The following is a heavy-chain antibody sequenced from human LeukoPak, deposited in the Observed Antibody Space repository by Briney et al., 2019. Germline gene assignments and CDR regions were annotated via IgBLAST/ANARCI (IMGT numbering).Heavy chain of an antibody. CDR2: IYYSGST. D-gene: IGHD1-14*01. CDR3: ARGITFFDY. Sequence: SETLSLTCTVSGGSISPYYWSWTRQPPGKGLEWIGYIYYSGSTKYNPSLKSRVTISLDTSKNQFSLKLKSVTAADTAIYYCARGITFFDYWGQGTLVTVSS. CDR1: GGSISPYY. V-gene: IGHV4-59*01. J-gene: IGHJ4*02.